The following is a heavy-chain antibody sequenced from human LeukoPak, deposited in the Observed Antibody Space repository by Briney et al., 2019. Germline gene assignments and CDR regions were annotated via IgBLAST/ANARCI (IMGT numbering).Heavy chain of an antibody. CDR2: IDTYGSDT. J-gene: IGHJ6*03. CDR1: GFTFSNYW. CDR3: ARVRYSETYNYMDV. D-gene: IGHD4-11*01. V-gene: IGHV3-74*01. Sequence: GGSLRLSCAASGFTFSNYWMHWVRQAPGKGLVWVSRIDTYGSDTSYADSVKGRFTVSRDNAKNTLYLQMNSLRAEDTAVYYCARVRYSETYNYMDVWGKGTTVSVSS.